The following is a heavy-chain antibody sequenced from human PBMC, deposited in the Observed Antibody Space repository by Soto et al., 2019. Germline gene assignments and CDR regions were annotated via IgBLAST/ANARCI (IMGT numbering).Heavy chain of an antibody. J-gene: IGHJ6*02. D-gene: IGHD5-18*01. CDR3: ARAGYTYGSHYYGMDV. CDR1: GFTFSSYA. Sequence: GGSLRLSCAASGFTFSSYAMHWVRQAPGKGLEWVAVISYDGSNKYYADSVKGRFTISRDNSKNTLYLQMNSLRSEDTAVYYCARAGYTYGSHYYGMDVWGQGTTVTVSS. CDR2: ISYDGSNK. V-gene: IGHV3-30-3*01.